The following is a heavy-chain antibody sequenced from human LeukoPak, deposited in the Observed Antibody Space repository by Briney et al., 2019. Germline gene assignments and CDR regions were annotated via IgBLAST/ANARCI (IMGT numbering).Heavy chain of an antibody. V-gene: IGHV4-34*01. CDR1: GGSFSGYY. J-gene: IGHJ3*02. CDR3: ARDLGTGGDAFDI. D-gene: IGHD3-10*01. Sequence: SETLSLTCAVYGGSFSGYYWSWIRQPPGKGLEWIGEINHSGSTNYNPSLKSRVTISVDKSKNQFSLNLSSVTAADTAVYYCARDLGTGGDAFDIWGQGTMVTVSS. CDR2: INHSGST.